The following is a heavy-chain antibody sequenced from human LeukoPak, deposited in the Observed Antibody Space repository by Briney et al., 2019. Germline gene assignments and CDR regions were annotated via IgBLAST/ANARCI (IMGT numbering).Heavy chain of an antibody. V-gene: IGHV1-69*13. D-gene: IGHD3-22*01. Sequence: SVKVSCTASGGTFSSYAISWVRQAPGQGLEWMGGIIPIFGTANYAQKFQGRVTITADESTSTAYMELSSLRSEDTAVYYCARGKYYYDSSGYGLYYYYYGMDVWGQGTTVTVSS. CDR2: IIPIFGTA. CDR1: GGTFSSYA. CDR3: ARGKYYYDSSGYGLYYYYYGMDV. J-gene: IGHJ6*02.